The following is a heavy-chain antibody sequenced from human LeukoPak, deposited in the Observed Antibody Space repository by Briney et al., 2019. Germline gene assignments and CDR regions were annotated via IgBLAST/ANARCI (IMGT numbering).Heavy chain of an antibody. V-gene: IGHV3-74*01. D-gene: IGHD3-16*01. Sequence: PGGSLRLSXAASGFTFSSYCMHWVRQAPGKGLVWVSRINSDGSSTSYADSVKGRFTISRDNAKNTLYLQMNSLRAEDTAVYYCARWGITSGAFDIWGQGTMVTVSS. J-gene: IGHJ3*02. CDR1: GFTFSSYC. CDR3: ARWGITSGAFDI. CDR2: INSDGSST.